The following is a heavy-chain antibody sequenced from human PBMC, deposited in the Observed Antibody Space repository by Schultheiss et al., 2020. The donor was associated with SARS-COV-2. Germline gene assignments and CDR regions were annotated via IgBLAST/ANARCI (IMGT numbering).Heavy chain of an antibody. V-gene: IGHV3-23*01. J-gene: IGHJ4*02. CDR2: ISGSGGST. D-gene: IGHD1-1*01. CDR1: GFTFSSYA. Sequence: GGSLRLSCAASGFTFSSYAMSWVRQAPGKGLEWVSAISGSGGSTYYADSVKGRFTISRDNSKNTLYLQMNSLRAEDTAVYYCARGMNGGDFFDYWGQGTLVTVSS. CDR3: ARGMNGGDFFDY.